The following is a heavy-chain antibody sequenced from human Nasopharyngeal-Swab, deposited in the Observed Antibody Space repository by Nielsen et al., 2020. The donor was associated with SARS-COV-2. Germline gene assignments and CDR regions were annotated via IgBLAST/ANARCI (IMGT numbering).Heavy chain of an antibody. J-gene: IGHJ4*01. CDR2: IGSMGGGT. CDR1: GFTFSNYA. Sequence: GESLKISCSASGFTFSNYAMHWVRQAPGKGLECISTIGSMGGGTFYVDSVRGRFTIPRDNPKNPLFLQIRALKTDDTAVSFCVNGPGHRSAWSWSFDHWGRGTRVIVSP. D-gene: IGHD6-19*01. CDR3: VNGPGHRSAWSWSFDH. V-gene: IGHV3-64D*06.